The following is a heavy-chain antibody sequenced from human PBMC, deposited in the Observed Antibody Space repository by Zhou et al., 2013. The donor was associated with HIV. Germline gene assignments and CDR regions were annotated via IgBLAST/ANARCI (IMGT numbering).Heavy chain of an antibody. D-gene: IGHD2-15*01. Sequence: EVQLVESGGGVVQPGGSLRLSCAASGLIFSSSWMHWVRQAPGKGLVWVSRVNGDGSSTNYADTVKGRFTISRDNAKNTVSLEMNSLRVEDTAVYYCAKEALPATRAHIDYWGQGTLVTVSS. CDR3: AKEALPATRAHIDY. J-gene: IGHJ4*02. CDR2: VNGDGSST. CDR1: GLIFSSSW. V-gene: IGHV3-74*01.